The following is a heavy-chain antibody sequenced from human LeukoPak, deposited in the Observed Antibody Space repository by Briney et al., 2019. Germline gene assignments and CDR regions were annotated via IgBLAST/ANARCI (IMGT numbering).Heavy chain of an antibody. D-gene: IGHD3-22*01. CDR1: GGSISSYY. CDR2: IYYSGST. J-gene: IGHJ5*02. Sequence: SETLSLTCTVSGGSISSYYWSWIRQPPGEGLEWIGYIYYSGSTNYNPSLKSRVTISVDTSKNQFSLKLSSVTAADTAVYYCARDTNYYDSSGYSLDPWGQGTLVTVSS. V-gene: IGHV4-59*01. CDR3: ARDTNYYDSSGYSLDP.